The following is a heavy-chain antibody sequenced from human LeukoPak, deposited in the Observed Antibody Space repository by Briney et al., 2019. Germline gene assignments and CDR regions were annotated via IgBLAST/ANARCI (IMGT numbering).Heavy chain of an antibody. J-gene: IGHJ4*02. D-gene: IGHD2-15*01. CDR2: IYYSGST. Sequence: PSETLSLTCTVSGGSISSSNYYWGWIRQPPGKGLEWIGSIYYSGSTYYNPSLKSRVTISVDTSKNQFSLKLSSVTAADTAVYYCARLSTSHSNWGQGTLVTVSS. CDR1: GGSISSSNYY. V-gene: IGHV4-39*01. CDR3: ARLSTSHSN.